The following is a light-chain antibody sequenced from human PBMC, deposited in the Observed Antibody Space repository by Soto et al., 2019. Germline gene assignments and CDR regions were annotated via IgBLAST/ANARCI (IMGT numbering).Light chain of an antibody. CDR1: QGIRND. V-gene: IGKV1-6*01. CDR3: LQDYNYPWT. J-gene: IGKJ1*01. CDR2: AAS. Sequence: AIQMTQSPSSLSASVGDTVTITCRVSQGIRNDLGWYQQKPGKAPKLLIYAASSLEGGVPSRFSGSGFGTDFTLTISSLQPEDFATYFCLQDYNYPWTFGQGTKVDIK.